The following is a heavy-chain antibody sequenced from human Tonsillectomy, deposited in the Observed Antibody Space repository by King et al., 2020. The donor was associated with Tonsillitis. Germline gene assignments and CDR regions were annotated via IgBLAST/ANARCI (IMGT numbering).Heavy chain of an antibody. D-gene: IGHD3/OR15-3a*01. J-gene: IGHJ4*02. CDR1: GFTFSNYA. CDR3: AKPSLHYDLLTGLIDYFDY. Sequence: QLVQSGGGLIQPGGSLRLSCAASGFTFSNYAMSWVRQAPGKGLEWVSALSGSDDSTFYADSVKGRFTISRDNSKNTLYLQMNSLRADDTAVYYCAKPSLHYDLLTGLIDYFDYWGQGTLVTVSS. CDR2: LSGSDDST. V-gene: IGHV3-23*04.